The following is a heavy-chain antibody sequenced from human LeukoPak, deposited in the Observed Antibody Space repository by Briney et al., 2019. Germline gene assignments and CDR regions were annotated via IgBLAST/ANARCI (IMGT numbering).Heavy chain of an antibody. CDR2: ISDDGSTK. D-gene: IGHD2-15*01. V-gene: IGHV3-30*18. CDR3: AKHPSVVVIAADYFDP. J-gene: IGHJ5*02. CDR1: GFTFSFYG. Sequence: GTSLRLSCAASGFTFSFYGIHWVRQAPGKGLEWVAVISDDGSTKYYSDSVKGRFTVSRDNSKDTLYLQMNSLRAEDTAVYYCAKHPSVVVIAADYFDPWGQGTLVTVSS.